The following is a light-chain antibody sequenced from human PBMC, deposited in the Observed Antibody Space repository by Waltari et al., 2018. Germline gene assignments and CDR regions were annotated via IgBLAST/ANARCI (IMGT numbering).Light chain of an antibody. Sequence: QSVLTQPPSVSGTPGQRVSISCSGSSSNIGTKSVNWYQQVPGSAPKLLIYSNNQRPSGVPDRFSGSKSGTSASLAISGLQSEEEADYYCATWDDNLNGLFGGGTKLTVL. CDR2: SNN. CDR3: ATWDDNLNGL. CDR1: SSNIGTKS. J-gene: IGLJ2*01. V-gene: IGLV1-44*01.